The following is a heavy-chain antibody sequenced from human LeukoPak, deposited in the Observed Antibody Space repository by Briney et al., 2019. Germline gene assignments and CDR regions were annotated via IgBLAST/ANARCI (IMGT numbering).Heavy chain of an antibody. CDR3: ARASSNSFDY. J-gene: IGHJ4*02. CDR2: INHSGST. D-gene: IGHD6-13*01. CDR1: GGSFSGYY. V-gene: IGHV4-34*01. Sequence: SETLSLTCAVDGGSFSGYYWSWIRHPPGKGLECIGEINHSGSTNYNPSLKSRVTISVDTSKNQFSLKLSSVPAADTAVYYCARASSNSFDYWGQGTLVTVSS.